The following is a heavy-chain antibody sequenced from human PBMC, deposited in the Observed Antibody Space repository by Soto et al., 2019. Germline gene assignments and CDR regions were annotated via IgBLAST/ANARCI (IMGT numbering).Heavy chain of an antibody. J-gene: IGHJ4*02. Sequence: SLRLSCAASGFTFSTYAMHWVRQAPGKGLEWLSVISYTGNNKNYIDSVKGRFTISRDNSKSTLYLQLSSLRIEDTAVYYCARGGAYCAGSSCFPAFDYWGQGSLVTV. CDR3: ARGGAYCAGSSCFPAFDY. CDR2: ISYTGNNK. CDR1: GFTFSTYA. D-gene: IGHD2-21*01. V-gene: IGHV3-30-3*01.